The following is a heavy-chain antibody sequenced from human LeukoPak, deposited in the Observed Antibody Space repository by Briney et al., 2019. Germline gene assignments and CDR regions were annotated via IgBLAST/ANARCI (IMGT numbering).Heavy chain of an antibody. Sequence: GGSLRLSCAASGFTFSSSEMNWVRQAPGKGLEWVSYISSGGSTIYYADSVKGRFTISRDNAKNSLYLQMNSLRAEDTAVYYCAGLQLERPSYFDYWGQGTLVTVSS. CDR3: AGLQLERPSYFDY. D-gene: IGHD1-1*01. J-gene: IGHJ4*02. CDR1: GFTFSSSE. V-gene: IGHV3-48*03. CDR2: ISSGGSTI.